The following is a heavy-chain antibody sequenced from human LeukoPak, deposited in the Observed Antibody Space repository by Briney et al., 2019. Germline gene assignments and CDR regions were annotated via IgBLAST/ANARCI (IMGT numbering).Heavy chain of an antibody. CDR3: AKPRGYYYYYGMDV. CDR1: GFTFSSYA. Sequence: PGGSLRLSCAASGFTFSSYAMSWVRQAPGKGLEWVSAISGSGGSTYYADSVKGRFTISRDNSKNTLYLQMNSLRAEDTAVYYCAKPRGYYYYYGMDVWGQGTTVTVSS. J-gene: IGHJ6*02. V-gene: IGHV3-23*01. CDR2: ISGSGGST. D-gene: IGHD3-10*01.